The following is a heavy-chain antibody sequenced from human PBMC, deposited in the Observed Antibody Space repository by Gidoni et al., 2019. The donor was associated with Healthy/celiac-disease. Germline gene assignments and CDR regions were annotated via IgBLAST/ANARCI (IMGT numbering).Heavy chain of an antibody. CDR2: ISVSGGST. J-gene: IGHJ4*02. Sequence: EVQLLESGGGLVQPGGSLRLSCAASGFTFSSYAMRLVCQAPGKGLEWVSAISVSGGSTYYADSVKGRFTISRDNSKNTLYLQMNSLRAEDTAVYYCAKDLGALVTTVVTSIDYWGQGTLVTVSS. CDR1: GFTFSSYA. CDR3: AKDLGALVTTVVTSIDY. D-gene: IGHD4-17*01. V-gene: IGHV3-23*01.